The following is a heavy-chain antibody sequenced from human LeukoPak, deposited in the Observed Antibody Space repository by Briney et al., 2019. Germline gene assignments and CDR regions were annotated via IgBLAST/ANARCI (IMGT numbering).Heavy chain of an antibody. D-gene: IGHD4-11*01. CDR2: ISSSSSYI. V-gene: IGHV3-21*01. J-gene: IGHJ3*02. CDR1: GFTVSSNY. Sequence: GGSLRLSCAASGFTVSSNYMSWVRQAPGKGLEWVSSISSSSSYIYYADSVKGRFTISRDNAKNSLYLQMNSLRAEDTAVYHCARGYSNYGYTFDMWGQGTMVTVSS. CDR3: ARGYSNYGYTFDM.